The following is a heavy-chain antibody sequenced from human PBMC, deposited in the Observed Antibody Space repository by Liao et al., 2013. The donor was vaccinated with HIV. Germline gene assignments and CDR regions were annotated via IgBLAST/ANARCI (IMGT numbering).Heavy chain of an antibody. CDR3: ARLSQRRLFHDASDI. J-gene: IGHJ3*02. CDR2: YYYSGST. D-gene: IGHD5-12*01. CDR1: GGSISSYY. V-gene: IGHV4-59*01. Sequence: QAQLQESGPGLVKPSETLSLTCTVSGGSISSYYWSWIRQPPGKGLEWVGSYYYSGSTNYKPSLGSRVTISVDTSKNQFSLKLRSVTAADTAMYYCARLSQRRLFHDASDIWGQGTMVTVS.